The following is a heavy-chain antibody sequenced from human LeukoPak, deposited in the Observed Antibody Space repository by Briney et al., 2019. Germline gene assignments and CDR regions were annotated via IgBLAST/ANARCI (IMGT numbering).Heavy chain of an antibody. J-gene: IGHJ6*03. Sequence: GESVKVSCKASGYTFTSYDIIWVRQATGQGLEWMGWMNPNSGNTGYAQKFQGRVTMTKNTSITTAYMELSSLRSEDTAVYYCARGRWVPEGYYNYYYMDVWGKGTTVTVSS. CDR3: ARGRWVPEGYYNYYYMDV. D-gene: IGHD1-14*01. CDR1: GYTFTSYD. V-gene: IGHV1-8*01. CDR2: MNPNSGNT.